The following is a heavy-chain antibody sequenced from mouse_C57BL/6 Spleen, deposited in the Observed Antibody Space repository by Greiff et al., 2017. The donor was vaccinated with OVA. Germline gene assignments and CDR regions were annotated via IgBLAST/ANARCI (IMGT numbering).Heavy chain of an antibody. D-gene: IGHD1-1*01. V-gene: IGHV1-15*01. CDR3: TRGQFITTVVADFDY. Sequence: VQLQQSGAELVRPGASVTLSCKASGYTFTDYEMPWVKQTPVPGLEWIGAIDPETGGTAYNQKFKGKAILTADKSSSTAYMELRSLTSEDSAVYYCTRGQFITTVVADFDYWGQGTTLTVSS. J-gene: IGHJ2*01. CDR1: GYTFTDYE. CDR2: IDPETGGT.